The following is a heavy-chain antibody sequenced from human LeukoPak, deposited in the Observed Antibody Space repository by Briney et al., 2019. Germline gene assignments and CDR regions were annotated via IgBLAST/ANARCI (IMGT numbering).Heavy chain of an antibody. CDR2: INPNSGGT. CDR3: ARDPPPGYCGGDCYSLEFDY. J-gene: IGHJ4*02. V-gene: IGHV1-2*02. D-gene: IGHD2-21*02. Sequence: GASVKVSCKASGYTFTSYYMRWVRQAPGQGLEWMGWINPNSGGTNYAQKFQGRVTMTRDTSISTAYMELSRLRSDDTAVYYCARDPPPGYCGGDCYSLEFDYWGQGTLVTVSS. CDR1: GYTFTSYY.